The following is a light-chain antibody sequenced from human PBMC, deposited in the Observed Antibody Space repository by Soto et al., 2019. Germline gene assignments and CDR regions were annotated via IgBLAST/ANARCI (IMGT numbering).Light chain of an antibody. CDR1: SSNIGAGYD. V-gene: IGLV1-40*01. CDR2: ANS. CDR3: QSYDNALRGWV. J-gene: IGLJ3*02. Sequence: QSVLTQPPSVSWAPGQRVTISCTGRSSNIGAGYDVHWYQQFPGTAPKLLIYANSNRPSGVPDRFSGSKSGTSASLDITGLQAEDEADYYCQSYDNALRGWVFGGGTKLTVL.